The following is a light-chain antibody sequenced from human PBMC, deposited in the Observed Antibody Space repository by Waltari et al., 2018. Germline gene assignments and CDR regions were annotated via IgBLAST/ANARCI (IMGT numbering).Light chain of an antibody. V-gene: IGKV1-5*03. CDR2: KAS. CDR3: QQYMTNSWT. J-gene: IGKJ1*01. CDR1: QSLINC. Sequence: DIQMTQSPSTLSASVGDRVTITCRASQSLINCVAWFQQKPGKAPKLLIYKASNLESGVPSRFSGSGSGTEFTLTISSLQPDDFATYYCQQYMTNSWTFGQGTRVEVK.